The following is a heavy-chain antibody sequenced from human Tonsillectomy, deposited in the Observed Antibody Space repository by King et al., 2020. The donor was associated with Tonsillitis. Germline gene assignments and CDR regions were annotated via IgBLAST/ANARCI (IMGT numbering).Heavy chain of an antibody. Sequence: VQLQQCGAGLLKPSETLSLTCAVYGGSFTGHYWNWFRQPPGKGLEWIGETNHGGTTNYKPALKSRVTTSVDLSKNQFSLKLRSVTAADTAVYYCARGYCSSRSCHYYMDVWGKGTTVTVSS. CDR1: GGSFTGHY. CDR2: TNHGGTT. J-gene: IGHJ6*03. D-gene: IGHD2-2*01. CDR3: ARGYCSSRSCHYYMDV. V-gene: IGHV4-34*01.